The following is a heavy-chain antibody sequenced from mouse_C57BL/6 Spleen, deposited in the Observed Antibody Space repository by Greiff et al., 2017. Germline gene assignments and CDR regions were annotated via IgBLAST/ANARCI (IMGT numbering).Heavy chain of an antibody. Sequence: VQLQQPGAELVKPGASVKLSCKASGYTFTSYWMHWVKQRPGQGLEWIGMIHPNSGSTNYNEKFKSKATLTVDKSSSTAYMQLSSLTSEDSAVYYCARSRDGSDYYAMDYWGQGTSVTVSS. CDR3: ARSRDGSDYYAMDY. CDR1: GYTFTSYW. D-gene: IGHD2-3*01. CDR2: IHPNSGST. V-gene: IGHV1-64*01. J-gene: IGHJ4*01.